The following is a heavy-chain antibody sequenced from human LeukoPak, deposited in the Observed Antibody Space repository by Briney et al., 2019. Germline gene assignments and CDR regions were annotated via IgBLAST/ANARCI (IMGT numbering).Heavy chain of an antibody. V-gene: IGHV4-59*01. J-gene: IGHJ1*01. D-gene: IGHD1-26*01. CDR1: GGSISSYY. Sequence: PSETLSLTCTVSGGSISSYYWSWIRQPPGKGLDCIGYIYYSGTTNYNPSLKSRVTISLDTSKNQFSLKLTSVTAADTAVYYCARVLSGSFPPTRSQYFQHWGQGTLVTVSS. CDR3: ARVLSGSFPPTRSQYFQH. CDR2: IYYSGTT.